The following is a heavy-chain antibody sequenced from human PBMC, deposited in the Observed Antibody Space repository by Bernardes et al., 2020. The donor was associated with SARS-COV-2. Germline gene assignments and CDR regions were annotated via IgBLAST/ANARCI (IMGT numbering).Heavy chain of an antibody. CDR2: ISAYNGNT. CDR3: ARALYYDFWSGPNPRAHYYYYGMDV. V-gene: IGHV1-18*04. J-gene: IGHJ6*02. CDR1: GYTFTSYG. Sequence: ASVKVSCKASGYTFTSYGISWVRQAPGQGLEWMGWISAYNGNTNYAQKLQGRVTMTTDTSTSTAYMELRSLRSDDTAVYYCARALYYDFWSGPNPRAHYYYYGMDVWCQGTTVTVSS. D-gene: IGHD3-3*01.